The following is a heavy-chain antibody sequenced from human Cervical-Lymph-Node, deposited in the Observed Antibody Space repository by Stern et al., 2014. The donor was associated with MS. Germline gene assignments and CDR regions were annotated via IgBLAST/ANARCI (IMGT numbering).Heavy chain of an antibody. Sequence: VQLVESGAEVKKPGASVKVSCKASGYTFTNYGITWVRQAPGQGLELIGWISAYNGNTNYAQKLQGRVTMTTDTSTSTAYMELRTLRSDDTAVYYCAREEDGDNWYFQHWGQGTLVTVSS. CDR3: AREEDGDNWYFQH. D-gene: IGHD4-17*01. CDR2: ISAYNGNT. V-gene: IGHV1-18*01. CDR1: GYTFTNYG. J-gene: IGHJ1*01.